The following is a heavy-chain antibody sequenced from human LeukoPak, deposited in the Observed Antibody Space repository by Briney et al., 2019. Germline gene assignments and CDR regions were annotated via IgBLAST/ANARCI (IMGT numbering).Heavy chain of an antibody. Sequence: RPGGSLRLSCAVSGFTVSSNHMSWVRQAPGKGLEWVSVFYSGGSTYYADSVKGRFTISRDNSKNTLYLQMNSLRAEDTAVYYCASIQAGYYYYGMDVWGQGTTVTVSS. CDR1: GFTVSSNH. V-gene: IGHV3-53*01. CDR3: ASIQAGYYYYGMDV. CDR2: FYSGGST. D-gene: IGHD5-18*01. J-gene: IGHJ6*02.